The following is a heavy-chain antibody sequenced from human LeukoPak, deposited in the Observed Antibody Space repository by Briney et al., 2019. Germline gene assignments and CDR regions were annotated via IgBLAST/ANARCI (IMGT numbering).Heavy chain of an antibody. CDR2: ISSNGGST. D-gene: IGHD3-16*01. CDR3: AREGDNPGITGSAAFDI. CDR1: GFTFSSYA. J-gene: IGHJ3*02. V-gene: IGHV3-64*02. Sequence: GGSLRLSCAASGFTFSSYAMHWVRQAPGKGLEYVSAISSNGGSTYYADSVKGRFTISRDNSKNTLYLQMGSLRAEDMAVYYCAREGDNPGITGSAAFDIWGQGTMVTVSS.